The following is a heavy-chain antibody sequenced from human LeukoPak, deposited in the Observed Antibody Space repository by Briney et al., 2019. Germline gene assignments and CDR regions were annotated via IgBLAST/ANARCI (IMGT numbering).Heavy chain of an antibody. Sequence: SETLSLTCAVYGGSFSGYYWSWIRQPPGKGLEWIGEINRSGSTNYNPSLKSRVTISVDTSKNQFSLKLSSVTAADTAVYYCASSHPLHSSGWYGSDAFDIWGQGTMATVSS. D-gene: IGHD6-19*01. CDR1: GGSFSGYY. CDR2: INRSGST. CDR3: ASSHPLHSSGWYGSDAFDI. J-gene: IGHJ3*02. V-gene: IGHV4-34*01.